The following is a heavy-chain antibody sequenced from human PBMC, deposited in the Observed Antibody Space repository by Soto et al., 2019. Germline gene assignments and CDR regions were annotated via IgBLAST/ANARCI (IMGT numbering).Heavy chain of an antibody. Sequence: GASVKVSCKASGGTFSSYAISWVRQAPGQGLEWMGGIIPIFGTANYAQKFQGRVTITADESMSTAYMELSSLRSEDTAVYYCARDRLGSSSWYNWFDPWGQGTLVTVSS. D-gene: IGHD6-13*01. CDR3: ARDRLGSSSWYNWFDP. J-gene: IGHJ5*02. CDR2: IIPIFGTA. CDR1: GGTFSSYA. V-gene: IGHV1-69*13.